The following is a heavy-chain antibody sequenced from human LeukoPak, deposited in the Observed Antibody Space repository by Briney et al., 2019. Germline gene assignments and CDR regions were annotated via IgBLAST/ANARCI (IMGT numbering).Heavy chain of an antibody. Sequence: ASVKVSCKASGYTSTGYYMHWVRQAPGQGLEWMGRINPNSGGTNYAQKFQGGVTMTRDTSISTAYMELSRLRSDDRAVYYCAREGGSYYEDYFDYWGQGTLVTVSS. CDR1: GYTSTGYY. J-gene: IGHJ4*02. D-gene: IGHD1-26*01. CDR2: INPNSGGT. V-gene: IGHV1-2*06. CDR3: AREGGSYYEDYFDY.